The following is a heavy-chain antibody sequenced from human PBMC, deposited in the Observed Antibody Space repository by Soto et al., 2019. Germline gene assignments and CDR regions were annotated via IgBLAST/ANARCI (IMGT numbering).Heavy chain of an antibody. CDR1: GGSFSGYY. CDR3: ARRAYSSSWNFDF. V-gene: IGHV4-34*01. Sequence: PSETLSLTCAVYGGSFSGYYWSWIRQPPGKGLEWIGEINHSGSTYYNPSLKSRVTISLDTSKNQFSLKLSSVTATDTAVYYCARRAYSSSWNFDFWGQGTLVTVSS. D-gene: IGHD6-13*01. CDR2: INHSGST. J-gene: IGHJ4*02.